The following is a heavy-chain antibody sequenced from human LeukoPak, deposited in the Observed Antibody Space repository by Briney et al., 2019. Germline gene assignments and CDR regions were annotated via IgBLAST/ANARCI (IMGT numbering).Heavy chain of an antibody. Sequence: PSETLSLTCTVSGGSINGGNYYWTWLRQPAGKGLEWIGRISPSGSTNHNPSLTSRVTISVDTSKNQFSLKLNFVTAADTTVYYCARVSYQEGVDYWGQGTLVTVSS. D-gene: IGHD2-2*01. CDR2: ISPSGST. J-gene: IGHJ4*02. CDR1: GGSINGGNYY. CDR3: ARVSYQEGVDY. V-gene: IGHV4-61*02.